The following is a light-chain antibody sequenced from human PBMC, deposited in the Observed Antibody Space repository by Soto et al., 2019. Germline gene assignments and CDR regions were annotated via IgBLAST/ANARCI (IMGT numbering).Light chain of an antibody. J-gene: IGKJ5*01. CDR2: SSS. V-gene: IGKV1-39*01. Sequence: DIEMTQSPSSLSASVGDRVTISCRTSQTINNNLNWYQQRPGKAPKLLIYSSSSLMSGVPPRFSVSGSETEFTLTISSLQPEDFATYFCQQTYISPITCGQVTRLDIK. CDR1: QTINNN. CDR3: QQTYISPIT.